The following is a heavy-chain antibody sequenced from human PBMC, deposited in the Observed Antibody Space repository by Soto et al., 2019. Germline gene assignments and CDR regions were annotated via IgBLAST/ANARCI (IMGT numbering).Heavy chain of an antibody. J-gene: IGHJ6*03. CDR2: IYPGDSDT. CDR3: ARLLGASGWSVQGYYYYYMDV. V-gene: IGHV5-51*01. Sequence: GESLKISCKGSGYSFTSYWIGWVRQMPGKGLEWMGIIYPGDSDTRYGPSFQGQVTISADKSIGTAYLQWSSLKASDTAMYYCARLLGASGWSVQGYYYYYMDVWGKGTTVTVSS. CDR1: GYSFTSYW. D-gene: IGHD6-19*01.